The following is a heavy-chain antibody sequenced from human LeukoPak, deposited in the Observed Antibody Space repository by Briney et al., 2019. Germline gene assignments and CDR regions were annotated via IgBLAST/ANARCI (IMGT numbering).Heavy chain of an antibody. Sequence: SETLSLTCAVSGYSISSGYYWGWIRQPPGKGLEWIGSIYHSGSTYYNPSLKSRVTISVDTPKNQFSLKLSSVTAADTAVYYCARRGYYDSSGYFPIDYWGQGTLVTVSS. D-gene: IGHD3-22*01. V-gene: IGHV4-38-2*01. CDR2: IYHSGST. CDR3: ARRGYYDSSGYFPIDY. J-gene: IGHJ4*02. CDR1: GYSISSGYY.